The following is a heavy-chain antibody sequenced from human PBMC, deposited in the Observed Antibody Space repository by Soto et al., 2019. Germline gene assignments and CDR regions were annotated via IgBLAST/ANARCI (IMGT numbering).Heavy chain of an antibody. CDR2: ISGDGGST. D-gene: IGHD6-6*01. Sequence: EVQLLESGGGLVQPGGSLKLSCAASGFTFSNYAMSWVRQAPGKGLEWVSAISGDGGSTYYADSVKGRFTISRANSRNTLYLQMNSLRAEDTAVYYCARLSQISSSQYWGQGTLVTVSS. CDR3: ARLSQISSSQY. V-gene: IGHV3-23*01. CDR1: GFTFSNYA. J-gene: IGHJ4*02.